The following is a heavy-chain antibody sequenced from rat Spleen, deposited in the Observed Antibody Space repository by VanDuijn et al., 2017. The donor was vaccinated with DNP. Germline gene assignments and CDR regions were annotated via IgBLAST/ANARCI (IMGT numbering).Heavy chain of an antibody. J-gene: IGHJ3*01. Sequence: EVQLVESGGGLVQPGRSLKLSCVASGFTVSDYNMAWVRQAPKMGLEWVATISYDGSSTYYRDSVKGRFTISRDNAKSTLYLQMDSLRSEDTATYYCTRLGSGRYNWFAYWGQGTLVTVSS. V-gene: IGHV5-7*01. CDR3: TRLGSGRYNWFAY. CDR2: ISYDGSST. CDR1: GFTVSDYN. D-gene: IGHD3-7*01.